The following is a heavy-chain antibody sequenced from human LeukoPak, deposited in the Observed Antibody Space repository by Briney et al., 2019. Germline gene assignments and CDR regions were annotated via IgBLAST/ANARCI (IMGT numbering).Heavy chain of an antibody. CDR1: GFTFSSYG. Sequence: GGSLRLSCEASGFTFSSYGMHWVRQAPGKGLEWVSYISSSGSTIYYADSVKGRFTISRDNSKNTLYLQMNSLRAEDTAVYYCARWYAFDIWGQGTMVTVSS. CDR2: ISSSGSTI. V-gene: IGHV3-48*01. J-gene: IGHJ3*02. CDR3: ARWYAFDI.